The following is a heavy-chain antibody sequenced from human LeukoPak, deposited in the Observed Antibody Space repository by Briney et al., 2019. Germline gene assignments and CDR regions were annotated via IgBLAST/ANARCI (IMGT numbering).Heavy chain of an antibody. CDR3: ARTYCSSTSCYSGY. V-gene: IGHV1-18*01. CDR1: GYTFTSYG. Sequence: ASVKVSCKASGYTFTSYGISWVRQAPGQGLEWMGWISAYNGNTNYAQKLQGRVTMTTDTSTSTAYMELRSLRSDDTAVYYCARTYCSSTSCYSGYWGQGILVTVSS. D-gene: IGHD2-2*01. CDR2: ISAYNGNT. J-gene: IGHJ4*02.